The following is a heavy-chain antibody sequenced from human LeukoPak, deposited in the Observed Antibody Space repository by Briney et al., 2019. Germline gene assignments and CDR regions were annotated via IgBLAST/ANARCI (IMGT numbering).Heavy chain of an antibody. V-gene: IGHV4-34*01. D-gene: IGHD3-10*01. Sequence: SETLSLTCAIYSESFSGYFWSWIRQPPGKGLEWIGSIYYSGSTYYNPSLKSRVTISVDTSKNQFSLKLSSVTAADTAVYYCASPYGSGERTTDYWGQGTLVTVSS. J-gene: IGHJ4*02. CDR2: IYYSGST. CDR1: SESFSGYF. CDR3: ASPYGSGERTTDY.